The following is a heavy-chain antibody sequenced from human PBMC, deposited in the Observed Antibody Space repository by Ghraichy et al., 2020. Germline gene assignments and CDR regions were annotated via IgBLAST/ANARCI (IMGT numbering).Heavy chain of an antibody. J-gene: IGHJ4*02. Sequence: GESLNISCAASGFTFSSYGMHWVRQAPGKGLEWVAFIRYDGSNKYYADSVKGRFTISRDNSKNTLYLQMNSLRAEDTAVYYCAKTNGYNWNHVEVYYFDYWGQGTLVTVSS. CDR2: IRYDGSNK. V-gene: IGHV3-30*02. CDR3: AKTNGYNWNHVEVYYFDY. D-gene: IGHD1-14*01. CDR1: GFTFSSYG.